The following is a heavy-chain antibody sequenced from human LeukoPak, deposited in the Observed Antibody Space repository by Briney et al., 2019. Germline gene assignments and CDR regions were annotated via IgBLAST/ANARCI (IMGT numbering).Heavy chain of an antibody. CDR1: GFTFSSYA. Sequence: PGGSLRLSCAASGFTFSSYAMSWVRQAPGKGPEWVSAISGSGGSTYYADSVKGRFTISRDNSKDTLYLQMNSLRAEDTAVYYCAKDGVSSGWPYYFDYWGQGTLVTVSS. J-gene: IGHJ4*02. CDR2: ISGSGGST. D-gene: IGHD6-19*01. V-gene: IGHV3-23*01. CDR3: AKDGVSSGWPYYFDY.